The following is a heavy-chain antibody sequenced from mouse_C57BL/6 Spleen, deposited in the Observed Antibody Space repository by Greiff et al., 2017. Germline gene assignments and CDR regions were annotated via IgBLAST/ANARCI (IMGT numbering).Heavy chain of an antibody. V-gene: IGHV1-66*01. CDR2: IYPGSGNT. CDR1: GYSFTSYY. CDR3: ARYRGYAMDY. J-gene: IGHJ4*01. Sequence: QVQLQQSGPELVKPGASVKISCKASGYSFTSYYIHWVKQRPGQVLEWIGWIYPGSGNTKYNEKFKGKATLTADTSSSTAYMQLSSLTSEDSAVYYCARYRGYAMDYWGQGTSVTVSS.